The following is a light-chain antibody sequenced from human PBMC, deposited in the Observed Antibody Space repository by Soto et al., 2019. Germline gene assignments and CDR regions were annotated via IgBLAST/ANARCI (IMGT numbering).Light chain of an antibody. CDR1: QSVGSN. J-gene: IGKJ4*01. CDR3: QRYNDRPLT. Sequence: ETVMTQSPATVSVSPGEGATLSCRASQSVGSNLAWYQQKPGRAPRLLIYDASTRAAGIPARFSGSGSGTEFALTITSLQSEDFAVYYCQRYNDRPLTFGGGTMVEIK. V-gene: IGKV3-15*01. CDR2: DAS.